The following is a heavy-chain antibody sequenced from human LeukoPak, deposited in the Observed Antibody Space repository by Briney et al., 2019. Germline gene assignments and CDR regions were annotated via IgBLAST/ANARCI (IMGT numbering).Heavy chain of an antibody. V-gene: IGHV3-30-3*01. D-gene: IGHD1-7*01. CDR2: ISYDGSNK. CDR1: GFTFSSYA. Sequence: PGRSLRLSCAASGFTFSSYAMHWVRQAPGKGLERVAVISYDGSNKYYADSVKGRFTISRDNSKNTLYLQMNSLRAEDTAVYYCARDSSYNWNYVNAFDIWGQGTMVTVSS. CDR3: ARDSSYNWNYVNAFDI. J-gene: IGHJ3*02.